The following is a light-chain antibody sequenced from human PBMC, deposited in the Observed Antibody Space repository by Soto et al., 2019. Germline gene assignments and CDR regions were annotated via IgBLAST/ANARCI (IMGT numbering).Light chain of an antibody. J-gene: IGKJ1*01. V-gene: IGKV3-20*01. CDR2: GTS. CDR1: QSFSSHF. Sequence: IVLTQSPGTLSLSPGDRATLSCRARQSFSSHFLAWYQQKPGQAPRLLIHGTSSRATGIPDRFSGSGSGTDLTLTISRLEPEDFAVYYCQQRGGSPPTWTFGQGTKVDI. CDR3: QQRGGSPPTWT.